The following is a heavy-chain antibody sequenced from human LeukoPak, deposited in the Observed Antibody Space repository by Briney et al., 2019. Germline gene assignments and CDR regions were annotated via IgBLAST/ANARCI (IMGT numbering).Heavy chain of an antibody. CDR1: GFTFSSYA. CDR3: ARDRDCGGDCYSAPDY. J-gene: IGHJ4*02. Sequence: PGRSLRLSCAASGFTFSSYAMHWVRQAPGKGLEWVAVISYDGSNKYYADSVKGRFTISRGNSKNTLYLQMNSLRAEDTAVYYCARDRDCGGDCYSAPDYWGQGTLVTVSS. CDR2: ISYDGSNK. V-gene: IGHV3-30-3*01. D-gene: IGHD2-21*02.